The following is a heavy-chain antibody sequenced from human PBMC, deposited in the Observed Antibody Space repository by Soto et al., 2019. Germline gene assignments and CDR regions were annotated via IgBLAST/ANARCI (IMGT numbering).Heavy chain of an antibody. CDR2: IYHSGST. Sequence: SETLSVTCSVSGCSISSGGYSWSWIRQPPGKGLEWIGYIYHSGSTYYNPSLESRVTISVDRSKNQFSLKLSSVTAADTAVYYCARAVVAATANWFDPWGQGTLVTVSS. V-gene: IGHV4-30-2*01. J-gene: IGHJ5*02. CDR3: ARAVVAATANWFDP. CDR1: GCSISSGGYS. D-gene: IGHD2-15*01.